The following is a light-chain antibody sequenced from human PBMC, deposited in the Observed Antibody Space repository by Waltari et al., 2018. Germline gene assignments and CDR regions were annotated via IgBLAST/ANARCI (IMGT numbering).Light chain of an antibody. V-gene: IGKV1-39*01. J-gene: IGKJ1*01. CDR1: QNIRTY. CDR3: QQSFSSPWT. CDR2: GAS. Sequence: DIQMTQSPSSLSASIGDTLTVTSLASQNIRTYLNWYQQKPAKATKLLIFGASTLPRGVPSRFSGSASGTEFTLTVTNLQPDDFATYFCQQSFSSPWTFGQGTTV.